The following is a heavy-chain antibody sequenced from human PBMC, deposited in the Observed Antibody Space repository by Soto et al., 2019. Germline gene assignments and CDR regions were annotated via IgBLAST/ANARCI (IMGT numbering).Heavy chain of an antibody. CDR1: GFAFKDAW. CDR3: ATDPVYSGVLTGFFPDY. Sequence: KPGGSLRLSCTASGFAFKDAWMGWVRQAPGKGLEWVGRIKSKADGETTDYAAPLKDRFTISRDDSKNTLYLQMNSLRIEDAAVYYCATDPVYSGVLTGFFPDYWGQGALVTVSS. CDR2: IKSKADGETT. D-gene: IGHD3-9*01. V-gene: IGHV3-15*01. J-gene: IGHJ4*02.